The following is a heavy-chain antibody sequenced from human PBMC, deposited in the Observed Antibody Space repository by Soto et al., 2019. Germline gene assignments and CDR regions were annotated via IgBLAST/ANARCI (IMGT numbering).Heavy chain of an antibody. CDR3: ARVQIGEYSGWGAFDI. CDR2: INPSSGGT. J-gene: IGHJ3*02. Sequence: GASAKVSCKASGGTFSSYAISWVRQAPGQGLEWMGWINPSSGGTNYAQKFQGWVTMTRDTSISTAYMELSRLRSDDTAVYYCARVQIGEYSGWGAFDIWGQGTMVTVSS. CDR1: GGTFSSYA. D-gene: IGHD5-12*01. V-gene: IGHV1-2*04.